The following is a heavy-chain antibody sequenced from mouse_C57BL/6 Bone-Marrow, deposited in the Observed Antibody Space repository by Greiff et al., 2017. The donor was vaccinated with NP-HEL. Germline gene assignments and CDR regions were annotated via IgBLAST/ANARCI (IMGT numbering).Heavy chain of an antibody. Sequence: VPLQQPGAELVRPGTSVKLSCKASGYTFPSYWMHWVKQRPGQGLEWIGVIDPSDSYTNYNQKFKGKATLTVDTSSSTAYMQLSSLTSEDSAVYYGVRPPSIYYYGSSYWFAYWGQGTLVTVSA. CDR2: IDPSDSYT. J-gene: IGHJ3*01. V-gene: IGHV1-59*01. CDR1: GYTFPSYW. CDR3: VRPPSIYYYGSSYWFAY. D-gene: IGHD1-1*01.